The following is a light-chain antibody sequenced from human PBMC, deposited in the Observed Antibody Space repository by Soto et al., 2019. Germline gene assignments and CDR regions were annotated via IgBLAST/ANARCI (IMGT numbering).Light chain of an antibody. J-gene: IGLJ2*01. CDR2: EVS. Sequence: QSALTQPASVSGSPGQSITISCTGTSSDVGGYNFVSWYQQHPGKAPKLMIYEVSHRPSGVSYRFSGSKSGNRASLTISGLQAEDEADYYCSSYTSSSTLNVLFGGGTKLTVL. V-gene: IGLV2-14*01. CDR1: SSDVGGYNF. CDR3: SSYTSSSTLNVL.